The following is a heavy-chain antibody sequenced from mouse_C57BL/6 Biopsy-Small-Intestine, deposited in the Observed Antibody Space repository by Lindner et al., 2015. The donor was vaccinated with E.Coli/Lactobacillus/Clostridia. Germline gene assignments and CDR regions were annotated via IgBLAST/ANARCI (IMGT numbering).Heavy chain of an antibody. V-gene: IGHV1-22*01. CDR2: INPNNGGT. CDR3: ARHYNNYGAMDY. Sequence: VQLQESGPELVKPGASVKMSCKASGYTFTDSNMHWVKQSHGKSLEWIGYINPNNGGTSYNQKFMARATLTVNKSSNTAYMELRSLTSEDSAVYYCARHYNNYGAMDYWGQGTSVTVSS. CDR1: GYTFTDSN. J-gene: IGHJ4*01. D-gene: IGHD2-5*01.